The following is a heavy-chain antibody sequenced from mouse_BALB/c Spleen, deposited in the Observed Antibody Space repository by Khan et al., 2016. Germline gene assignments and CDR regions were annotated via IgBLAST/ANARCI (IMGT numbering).Heavy chain of an antibody. V-gene: IGHV2-3*01. D-gene: IGHD1-1*01. CDR1: GFSLTSYG. CDR3: AHGGPDFDV. J-gene: IGHJ1*01. Sequence: QVQLQQSGPGLVAPSQSLSITCTVSGFSLTSYGVSWVRQPPGKGLEWLGVIRGDGSTHYHSALISRLSISKDNSKSQVFLKLNRLQTDDSATYYCAHGGPDFDVWGAGTTVTVSS. CDR2: IRGDGST.